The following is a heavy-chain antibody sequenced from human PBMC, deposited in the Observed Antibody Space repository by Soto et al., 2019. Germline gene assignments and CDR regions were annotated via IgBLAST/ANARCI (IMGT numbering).Heavy chain of an antibody. J-gene: IGHJ3*02. CDR3: ARAYAVGHADVYDI. CDR1: GYRFTNYA. V-gene: IGHV1-3*01. Sequence: ASVKVSCKASGYRFTNYAIHWARQAPGQSLEWMGWINPANGNTKYSQKFQGRVTITRDTFANTAYTEVSSLRSEDTAIYYCARAYAVGHADVYDIWGQGTRVTVSS. D-gene: IGHD2-8*01. CDR2: INPANGNT.